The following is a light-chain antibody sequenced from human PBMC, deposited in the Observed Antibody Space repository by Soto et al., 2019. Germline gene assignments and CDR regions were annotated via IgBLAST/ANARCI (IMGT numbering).Light chain of an antibody. V-gene: IGLV2-14*01. CDR2: DVS. J-gene: IGLJ1*01. CDR1: SSDIGGYNY. CDR3: SSFTSRHTYV. Sequence: QSALTQPASVSGSPGQSTTLSCTGTSSDIGGYNYVSWYQQLPGDAPKLIIYDVSDRPSGVSTRFSGSKSGNTASLTISGLQAEDEGDYYCSSFTSRHTYVFGTGTKVTVL.